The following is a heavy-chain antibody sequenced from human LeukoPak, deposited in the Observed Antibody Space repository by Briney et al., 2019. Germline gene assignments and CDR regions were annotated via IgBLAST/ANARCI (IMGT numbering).Heavy chain of an antibody. CDR3: ARVGITMMRGAFDI. J-gene: IGHJ3*02. Sequence: GGSLRLSCAASGFTVSSNYMSWVRQAPGKGLDWVSVIYSGGSTYYADSVKGRFTISRDNSKNTLYLQMNSLRAEDTAVYYCARVGITMMRGAFDIWGQGTMVTVSS. V-gene: IGHV3-53*01. CDR2: IYSGGST. D-gene: IGHD3-22*01. CDR1: GFTVSSNY.